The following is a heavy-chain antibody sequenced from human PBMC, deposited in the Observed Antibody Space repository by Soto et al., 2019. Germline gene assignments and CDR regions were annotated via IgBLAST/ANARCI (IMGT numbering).Heavy chain of an antibody. CDR1: GGTFGSYA. J-gene: IGHJ3*02. Sequence: QVQLVQSGAEVKKPGSSVKVTCKASGGTFGSYAISWVRQAPGQGLEWMGGIIPIFGTANYAQKFQGRVTITADESTSTANMELSSLRSEDTAVYYCARSRVTYYYDRSAFDIWGQGTMVTVSS. V-gene: IGHV1-69*01. CDR2: IIPIFGTA. CDR3: ARSRVTYYYDRSAFDI. D-gene: IGHD3-22*01.